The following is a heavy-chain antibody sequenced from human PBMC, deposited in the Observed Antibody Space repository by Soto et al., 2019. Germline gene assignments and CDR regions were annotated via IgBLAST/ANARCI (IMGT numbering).Heavy chain of an antibody. D-gene: IGHD3-3*01. J-gene: IGHJ4*02. CDR1: GYTFTSYC. Sequence: GASVKASCKASGYTFTSYCISWVRQAPGQGLEWMGWISAYNGNTNYAQKLQGRVTMTTDTSTSTAYMELRSLRSDDTAVYYCARDVTIFGVVITYLTYWGQGTLVTVS. CDR2: ISAYNGNT. CDR3: ARDVTIFGVVITYLTY. V-gene: IGHV1-18*01.